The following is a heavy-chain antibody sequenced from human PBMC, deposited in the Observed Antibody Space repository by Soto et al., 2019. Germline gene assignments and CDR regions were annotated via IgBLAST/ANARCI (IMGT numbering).Heavy chain of an antibody. CDR1: GGSISSYD. D-gene: IGHD6-19*01. CDR3: ARGGWKLFDY. V-gene: IGHV4-59*01. CDR2: FYYSGST. J-gene: IGHJ4*02. Sequence: SSETLSLTCTVAGGSISSYDWSWIRQPPGKGLEWIGCFYYSGSTNYNPSLKSRVTISVDTSKKQFSLKLSSVTAADTAVYYCARGGWKLFDYWGQGTLVTVSS.